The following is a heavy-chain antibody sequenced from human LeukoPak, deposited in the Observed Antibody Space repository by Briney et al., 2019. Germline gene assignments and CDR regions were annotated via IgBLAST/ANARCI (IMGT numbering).Heavy chain of an antibody. Sequence: PSETLSLTCAVYGGSFSGYYWSWIRQPPGKGLEWIGEINHSGSTNYNPSLKSRVTISVDTSKNQFSLKLSSVTAADTAVYYCARTVCSGGSCYYKPYYYYYYMDVWGKGTTVTVSS. CDR3: ARTVCSGGSCYYKPYYYYYYMDV. J-gene: IGHJ6*03. CDR1: GGSFSGYY. D-gene: IGHD2-15*01. CDR2: INHSGST. V-gene: IGHV4-34*01.